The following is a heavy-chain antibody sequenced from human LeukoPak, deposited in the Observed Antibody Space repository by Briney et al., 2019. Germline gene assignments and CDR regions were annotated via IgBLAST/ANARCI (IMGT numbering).Heavy chain of an antibody. CDR3: AVISMVRGRPDWFDP. Sequence: GRSLRLSCAASGFTFSTFAMHWVRQAPGKGLEWVAVISYDGSNKYYADSVKDRFTISRDNSKNTLYLQMNSLRAEDTAVYYCAVISMVRGRPDWFDPWGQGTLVTVSS. D-gene: IGHD3-10*01. CDR2: ISYDGSNK. J-gene: IGHJ5*02. V-gene: IGHV3-30*03. CDR1: GFTFSTFA.